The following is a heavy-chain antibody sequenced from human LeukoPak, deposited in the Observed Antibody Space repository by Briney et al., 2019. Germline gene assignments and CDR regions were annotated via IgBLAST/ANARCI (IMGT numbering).Heavy chain of an antibody. J-gene: IGHJ3*02. CDR1: GFTFSSYS. CDR3: ARDQGLVRQWELLPPDAFDI. V-gene: IGHV3-21*01. D-gene: IGHD1-26*01. CDR2: ISSSSSYI. Sequence: GGSLRLSCAASGFTFSSYSMNWVRQAPGKGLEWVSSISSSSSYIYYADSVKGRFTISRDNAKNSLYLQMNSLRAEDTAVYYCARDQGLVRQWELLPPDAFDIWGQGTMVTVSS.